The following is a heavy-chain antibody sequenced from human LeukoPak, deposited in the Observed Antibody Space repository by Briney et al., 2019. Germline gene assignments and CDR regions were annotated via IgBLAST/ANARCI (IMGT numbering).Heavy chain of an antibody. D-gene: IGHD6-19*01. CDR1: GDSFSSVTDY. CDR3: AGERGEEYSSGWYKRNYFDN. V-gene: IGHV4-39*07. CDR2: GDYSGGT. Sequence: ASETLSLTCTVSGDSFSSVTDYWAWIRQPPGKGLEWIASGDYSGGTYYNPSLESRVAISADMSKNQFSLKLTSVTGADTAVYYCAGERGEEYSSGWYKRNYFDNWGQGIRVTVSS. J-gene: IGHJ4*02.